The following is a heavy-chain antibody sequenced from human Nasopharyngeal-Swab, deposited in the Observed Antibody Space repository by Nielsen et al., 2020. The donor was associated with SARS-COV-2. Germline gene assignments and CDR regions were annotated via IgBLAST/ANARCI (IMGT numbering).Heavy chain of an antibody. Sequence: ASVKVSCKASGYTFTGYYMHWVRQAPGQGLEWMGRINPNSGGTNYAQKFQGRVTMTRDTSISTAYMELSSLRSEDTAVYYCARAPYDSSGYYYLPFDYWGQGTLVTVSS. CDR1: GYTFTGYY. V-gene: IGHV1-2*06. D-gene: IGHD3-22*01. CDR3: ARAPYDSSGYYYLPFDY. J-gene: IGHJ4*02. CDR2: INPNSGGT.